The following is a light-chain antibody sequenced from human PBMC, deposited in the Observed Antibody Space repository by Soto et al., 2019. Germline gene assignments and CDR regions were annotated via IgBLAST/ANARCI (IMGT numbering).Light chain of an antibody. V-gene: IGLV2-14*03. CDR3: SSYTSSAPGVV. Sequence: QSVLTQPASVSGSPGQSITISCSGTSSDVGGSDYVSWYQQHPGEAPKLIIFDVSYRPSGVSNRFSGSKSANTASLTISGLQAEDEAEYFCSSYTSSAPGVVFRGGTQLTVL. J-gene: IGLJ2*01. CDR1: SSDVGGSDY. CDR2: DVS.